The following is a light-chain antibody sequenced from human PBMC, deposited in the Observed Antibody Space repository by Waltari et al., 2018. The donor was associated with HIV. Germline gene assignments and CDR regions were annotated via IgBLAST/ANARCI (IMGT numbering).Light chain of an antibody. CDR2: DVS. CDR3: SSYRTYGTLV. J-gene: IGLJ3*02. Sequence: QSALTQPASVSGSPGQSITLSCTGTTKAVGNYDYVSWYQHRPGKAPTLLLYDVSNRPSGVSGRFSGSKSGNTASLSISGLQAEDEADYFCSSYRTYGTLVFGGGTKLTVL. CDR1: TKAVGNYDY. V-gene: IGLV2-14*01.